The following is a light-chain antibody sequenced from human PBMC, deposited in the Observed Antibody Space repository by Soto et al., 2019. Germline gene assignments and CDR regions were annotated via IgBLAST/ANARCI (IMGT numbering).Light chain of an antibody. CDR3: QQYYTYPWT. Sequence: DIQMTQSPSTLSASVGDRVTITRRASQTISPWLAWYQQKPGKAPKVLIYKASSLQSGVPSRFSGSGSGTEFTLTISSLQPDDFATYYCQQYYTYPWTFGQGTKVEIK. V-gene: IGKV1-5*03. J-gene: IGKJ1*01. CDR2: KAS. CDR1: QTISPW.